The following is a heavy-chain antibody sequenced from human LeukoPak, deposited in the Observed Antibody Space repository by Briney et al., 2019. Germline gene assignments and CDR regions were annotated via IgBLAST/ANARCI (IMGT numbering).Heavy chain of an antibody. Sequence: PGGSLRLSCAASGFTFSSYAMSWVRQAPGKGLEWVSAISGSGGSTYYADSVKGRFTISRDNSKNTLYLQMNSLRAEDTAVYYCANLAKLDYLYYYMDVWGKGTTVTVSS. J-gene: IGHJ6*03. CDR3: ANLAKLDYLYYYMDV. V-gene: IGHV3-23*01. D-gene: IGHD3-10*01. CDR1: GFTFSSYA. CDR2: ISGSGGST.